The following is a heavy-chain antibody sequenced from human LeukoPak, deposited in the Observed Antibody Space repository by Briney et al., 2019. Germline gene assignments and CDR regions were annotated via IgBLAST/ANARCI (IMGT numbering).Heavy chain of an antibody. CDR1: GFTFSTHG. V-gene: IGHV3-23*01. D-gene: IGHD4-17*01. Sequence: PGGSLRLSCAASGFTFSTHGVSWVRQAPGKGLEWVASISGTGDITYYADSVKDRFTISRDNSRNTLCLQMHGLRGEDTAIYYCAKDNAFLGPHDYGDNVGQGGQGTLVTVSS. CDR3: AKDNAFLGPHDYGDNVGQ. J-gene: IGHJ4*02. CDR2: ISGTGDIT.